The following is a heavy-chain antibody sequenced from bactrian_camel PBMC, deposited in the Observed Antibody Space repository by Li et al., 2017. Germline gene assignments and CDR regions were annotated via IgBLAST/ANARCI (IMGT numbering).Heavy chain of an antibody. V-gene: IGHV3S54*01. CDR3: AEGRGSRGEHCYSLNY. J-gene: IGHJ4*01. Sequence: HVQLVESGGGSVLAGGSLRLSCTTSPRTYSNNCIGWFRQAPDKQREGVAAIRRDGGETWYAASVKGRFTISRDSAKNTVYLQMNNLQPEDTATYYCAEGRGSRGEHCYSLNYWGQGTQVTVS. D-gene: IGHD6*01. CDR2: IRRDGGET. CDR1: PRTYSNNC.